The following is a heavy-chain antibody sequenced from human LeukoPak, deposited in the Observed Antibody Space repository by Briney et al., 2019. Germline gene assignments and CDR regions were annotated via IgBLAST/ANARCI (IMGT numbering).Heavy chain of an antibody. J-gene: IGHJ4*02. Sequence: GGSLRLSCAASGFTFSSYWMSWVRQAPGKGLEWVANIKQDGSEKYYVDSVKGRFTISRDNAKNSLYLQMNSLRAEDTAVYYCARGTIVVVPAATYYFDYWGQGTLVTVSS. D-gene: IGHD2-2*01. CDR2: IKQDGSEK. CDR3: ARGTIVVVPAATYYFDY. V-gene: IGHV3-7*01. CDR1: GFTFSSYW.